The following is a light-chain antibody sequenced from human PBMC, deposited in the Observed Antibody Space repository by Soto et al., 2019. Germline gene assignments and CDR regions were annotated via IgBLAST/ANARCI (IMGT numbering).Light chain of an antibody. Sequence: QSVLTQPASVSGSPGQSITISCTGTSSDVGNYNLVTWYQQHPGKAPKLMIYEVSKRPSRVSNRFSGSKSGNTASLTISGIQAEDEADYYCCSYAGSRTGVFGTGTKLTVL. CDR1: SSDVGNYNL. CDR2: EVS. J-gene: IGLJ1*01. V-gene: IGLV2-23*02. CDR3: CSYAGSRTGV.